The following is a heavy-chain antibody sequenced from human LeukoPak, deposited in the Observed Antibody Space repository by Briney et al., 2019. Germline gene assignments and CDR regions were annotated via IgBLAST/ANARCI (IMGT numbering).Heavy chain of an antibody. CDR1: GYTSTSYG. J-gene: IGHJ6*04. Sequence: ASVKVSCKASGYTSTSYGISWVRQAPGQGLEWMGGIIPIFGTANYAQKFQGRVTITADRSTSTAYMELSSLRSGDTAIYYCARDTTTRTYYGMDVWGKGTTVTVSS. CDR3: ARDTTTRTYYGMDV. V-gene: IGHV1-69*06. D-gene: IGHD1-14*01. CDR2: IIPIFGTA.